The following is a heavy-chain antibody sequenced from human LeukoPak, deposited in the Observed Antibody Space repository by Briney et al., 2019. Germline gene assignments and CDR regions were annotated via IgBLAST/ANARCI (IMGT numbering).Heavy chain of an antibody. D-gene: IGHD1-20*01. CDR2: ISSSSSYI. V-gene: IGHV3-21*01. J-gene: IGHJ4*02. Sequence: GGLVKPGGSLRLSCAASGFTFSSYSMNWVRQAPGKGLEWVSSISSSSSYIYYADSVKGRFTISRDNAKNSLYLQMNSLRAEDTAVYYCAREGNNWARRGPPNAYDYWGQGTLVTVSS. CDR1: GFTFSSYS. CDR3: AREGNNWARRGPPNAYDY.